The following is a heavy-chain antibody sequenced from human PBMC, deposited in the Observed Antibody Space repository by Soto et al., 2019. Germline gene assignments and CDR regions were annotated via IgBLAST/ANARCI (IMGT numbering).Heavy chain of an antibody. Sequence: SETLSLTCAVSGGSIGSVGYSWSWIRQPPWNGLEGIGYIYHSGSTYYNPSLKSRVTISVYRSKNQFSLKLSSVTAADTAVYYCARQGGDSSGADYYYYGMGVWGQGTTVTVSS. J-gene: IGHJ6*02. D-gene: IGHD3-22*01. CDR3: ARQGGDSSGADYYYYGMGV. V-gene: IGHV4-30-2*01. CDR1: GGSIGSVGYS. CDR2: IYHSGST.